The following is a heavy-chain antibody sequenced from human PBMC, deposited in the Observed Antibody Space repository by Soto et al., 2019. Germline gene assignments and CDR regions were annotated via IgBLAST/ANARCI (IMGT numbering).Heavy chain of an antibody. Sequence: QVQLQQWGAGLLKPSETLSLTCAVYGGSFSGYYWSWIRQPPGKGLEWIGEINHSGSTNYNPSLKRRVTRSVDTSKNQFSLKLSSVTAADTAVYYCARGRGTGRTGYYFDYWGQGTLVTVSS. V-gene: IGHV4-34*01. CDR3: ARGRGTGRTGYYFDY. D-gene: IGHD3-10*01. CDR1: GGSFSGYY. J-gene: IGHJ4*02. CDR2: INHSGST.